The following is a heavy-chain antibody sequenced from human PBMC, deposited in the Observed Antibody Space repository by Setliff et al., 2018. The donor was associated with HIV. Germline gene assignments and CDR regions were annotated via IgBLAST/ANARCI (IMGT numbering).Heavy chain of an antibody. J-gene: IGHJ3*02. CDR1: GFSVSSSY. CDR3: ARAKGSGTYVFDI. Sequence: HPGGSLRLSCAATGFSVSSSYLSWVRQAPGKGLEWVSITYSDDSPYYTDSVKGRFTISRDNSKDTLYLQMNSLRAEDTAVYYCARAKGSGTYVFDIWGQGTMVTVSS. D-gene: IGHD2-15*01. CDR2: TYSDDSP. V-gene: IGHV3-53*01.